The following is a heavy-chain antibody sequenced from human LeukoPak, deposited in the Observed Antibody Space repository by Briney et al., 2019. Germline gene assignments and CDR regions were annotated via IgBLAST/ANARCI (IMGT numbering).Heavy chain of an antibody. CDR3: ARDSMTTSIVGATGSAFDI. CDR1: GYTFTSYY. CDR2: INPSGGST. J-gene: IGHJ3*02. V-gene: IGHV1-46*01. D-gene: IGHD1-26*01. Sequence: ASVKVSFKASGYTFTSYYMHWVRQAPGQGLEWMGIINPSGGSTSYAQKFQGRVTMTRDTSTSTVYMELSSLRSEDTAVYYCARDSMTTSIVGATGSAFDIWGQGTMVTVSS.